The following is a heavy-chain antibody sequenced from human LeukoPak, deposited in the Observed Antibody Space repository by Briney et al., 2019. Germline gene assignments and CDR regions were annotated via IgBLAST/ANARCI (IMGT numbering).Heavy chain of an antibody. CDR2: ISSSSSYI. Sequence: GGSLRLSCAASGFTFSSYSMNWVRQAPGKGLEWVSSISSSSSYIYYADSVKGRFTISRDNAKNSLYLQMNSLGAEDTAVYYCARDHDNPGTGTEPTDPLFDYWGQGTLVTVSS. V-gene: IGHV3-21*01. J-gene: IGHJ4*02. D-gene: IGHD1-1*01. CDR1: GFTFSSYS. CDR3: ARDHDNPGTGTEPTDPLFDY.